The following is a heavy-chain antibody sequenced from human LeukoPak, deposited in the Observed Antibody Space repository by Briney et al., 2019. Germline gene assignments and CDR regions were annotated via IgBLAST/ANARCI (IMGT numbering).Heavy chain of an antibody. CDR2: VYHSGST. CDR3: ARHRSGIASALDS. D-gene: IGHD6-13*01. V-gene: IGHV4-59*08. CDR1: GGSINNFY. Sequence: PSETLSLTCTVSGGSINNFYWSWIRPAPGKGLEWIGFVYHSGSTNYNPSLKSRITISVDTSKNQFSLKLSSVTAADTAVYFCARHRSGIASALDSWGQGTLVSVSS. J-gene: IGHJ4*02.